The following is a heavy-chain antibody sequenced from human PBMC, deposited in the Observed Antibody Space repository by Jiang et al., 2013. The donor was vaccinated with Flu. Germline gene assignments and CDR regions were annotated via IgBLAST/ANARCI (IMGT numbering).Heavy chain of an antibody. J-gene: IGHJ1*01. CDR1: GSSISKFC. V-gene: IGHV4-59*01. CDR3: ARDADWFYDSDGYHPAEYFQH. D-gene: IGHD3-22*01. Sequence: GLVKPSETLSLTCSVSGSSISKFCWSWIRQSPGKGLEWIGHIDFSGSTTYNPSLESRLTISLDTSKKQFSLRLNSVTAADTAVYYCARDADWFYDSDGYHPAEYFQHWGQGTLVTVSS. CDR2: IDFSGST.